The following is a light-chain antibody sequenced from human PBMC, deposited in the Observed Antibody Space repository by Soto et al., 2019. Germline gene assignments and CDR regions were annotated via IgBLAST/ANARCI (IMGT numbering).Light chain of an antibody. J-gene: IGLJ3*02. Sequence: QSALTQPRSVSGSPGQSVTISCTGTSSDVGGYNRVCWYQHHPGKAPKLMIYYVSERPSGVPDRFSGSKSGNTASLTISGLQAEDEADYYCCSYAGGLSWVFGGGTKLTVL. CDR3: CSYAGGLSWV. CDR2: YVS. V-gene: IGLV2-11*01. CDR1: SSDVGGYNR.